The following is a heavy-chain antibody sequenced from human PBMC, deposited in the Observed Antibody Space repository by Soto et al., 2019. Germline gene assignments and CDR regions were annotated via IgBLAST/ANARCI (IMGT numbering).Heavy chain of an antibody. CDR1: GFTFSSYG. D-gene: IGHD5-18*01. Sequence: AGGSLRLSCAASGFTFSSYGMHWVRQAPGKGLEWVAVIWYDGSNKYYADSVKGRFTISRDNSKNTLYLQMNSLRAEDTAVYYCARELNTAMVPRAFDYWGQGTLVTVSS. CDR3: ARELNTAMVPRAFDY. J-gene: IGHJ4*02. V-gene: IGHV3-33*01. CDR2: IWYDGSNK.